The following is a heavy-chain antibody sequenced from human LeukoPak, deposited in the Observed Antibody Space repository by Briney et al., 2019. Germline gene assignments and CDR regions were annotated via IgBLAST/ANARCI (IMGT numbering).Heavy chain of an antibody. J-gene: IGHJ4*02. D-gene: IGHD2-8*01. CDR2: TNSGGTT. CDR3: ANEGPNFDY. Sequence: GGSLRLSCAASGFTFSTYAIHWVRQAPGKGLEWVSVTNSGGTTYYADSVKGRFTISRDNSKNTLYLQMNSLRAEDTAVYYCANEGPNFDYWGQGTLVTVSS. CDR1: GFTFSTYA. V-gene: IGHV3-NL1*01.